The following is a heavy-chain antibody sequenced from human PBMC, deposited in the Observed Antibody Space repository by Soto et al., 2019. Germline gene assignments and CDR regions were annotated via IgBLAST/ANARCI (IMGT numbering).Heavy chain of an antibody. Sequence: EVQLVESGGGLVQPGGSLRLSCAASGFTFTSHAIHWVRQAPGKGLEYVSSMTSNGDRADYANSVKGRFTVSRDESKNTLYLQMDSRRTEDMAVYYCARERGEYTSGCYDYWGQGTLVTVSS. CDR1: GFTFTSHA. V-gene: IGHV3-64*01. D-gene: IGHD6-19*01. J-gene: IGHJ4*02. CDR2: MTSNGDRA. CDR3: ARERGEYTSGCYDY.